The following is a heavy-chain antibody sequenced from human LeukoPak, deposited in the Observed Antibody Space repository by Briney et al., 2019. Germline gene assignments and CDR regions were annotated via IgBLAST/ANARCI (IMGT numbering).Heavy chain of an antibody. Sequence: PGGSLRLSCAASGFTFGDSAMNWVRQASGKGLEWMGRIRSKSDNYATASSASVRGRFTIARDDSKNTAYLQMNSLKTEVTAGYYCARQYGNALDSWGQGALVIVSS. V-gene: IGHV3-73*01. CDR3: ARQYGNALDS. CDR2: IRSKSDNYAT. CDR1: GFTFGDSA. J-gene: IGHJ4*02. D-gene: IGHD4-11*01.